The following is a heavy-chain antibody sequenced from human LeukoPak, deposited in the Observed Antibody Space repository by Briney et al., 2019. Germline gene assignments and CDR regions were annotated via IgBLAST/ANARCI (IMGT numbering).Heavy chain of an antibody. CDR3: ASRAGYTGSWSAFDY. D-gene: IGHD6-13*01. V-gene: IGHV3-48*04. CDR1: GFTFSTYG. Sequence: GGSLRLSCAASGFTFSTYGMHWVRQAPGKGLEWVSYISSGGSTIYYTDSVKGRFTISRDNAKNLLYLQMNSLRAEDTAVYYCASRAGYTGSWSAFDYWGQGTLVTVSS. J-gene: IGHJ4*02. CDR2: ISSGGSTI.